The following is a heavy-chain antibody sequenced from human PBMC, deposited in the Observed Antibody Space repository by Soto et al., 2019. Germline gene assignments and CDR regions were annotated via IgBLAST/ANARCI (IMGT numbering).Heavy chain of an antibody. CDR3: ASQRGAVAGTLVADAFDI. Sequence: SETLSLTCAVYGGSFSGYYWSWIRQPPGKGLEWIGEINHSGSTNYNPSLKSRVTISVDTSKNQFSLKLSSVTAADTAVYYCASQRGAVAGTLVADAFDIWGQGTMVTVSS. CDR1: GGSFSGYY. J-gene: IGHJ3*02. D-gene: IGHD6-19*01. V-gene: IGHV4-34*01. CDR2: INHSGST.